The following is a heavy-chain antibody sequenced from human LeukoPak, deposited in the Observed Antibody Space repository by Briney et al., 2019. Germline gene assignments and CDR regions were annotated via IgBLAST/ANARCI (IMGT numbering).Heavy chain of an antibody. D-gene: IGHD6-19*01. CDR2: ISGSGDST. CDR1: GFTFSSYA. CDR3: VKSPGSGWPV. V-gene: IGHV3-23*01. Sequence: PGGSLRLSCAASGFTFSSYAMSWVRQAPRQGLYWVSAISGSGDSTYYADSVKGRFTISRDNSKNTLYFEMSSLRVEDTAVYYCVKSPGSGWPVWGQGTLLTVSS. J-gene: IGHJ4*02.